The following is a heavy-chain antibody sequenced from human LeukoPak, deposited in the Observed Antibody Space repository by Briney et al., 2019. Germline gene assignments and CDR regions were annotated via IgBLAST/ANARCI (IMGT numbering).Heavy chain of an antibody. Sequence: GGSLRLSCAASGFTFRNYAMHWVRQAPGKGLEWVAVISHDDSNTYYTDSVKGRFTVSRGGSKNTLYFQMNSLRGEDTAVYYCARPYCSSSSCNPYYYWFMDVWGKGTTVTVSS. V-gene: IGHV3-30*14. CDR3: ARPYCSSSSCNPYYYWFMDV. CDR1: GFTFRNYA. J-gene: IGHJ6*03. CDR2: ISHDDSNT. D-gene: IGHD2-2*01.